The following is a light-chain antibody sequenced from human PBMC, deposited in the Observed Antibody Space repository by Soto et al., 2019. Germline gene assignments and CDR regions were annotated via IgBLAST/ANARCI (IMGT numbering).Light chain of an antibody. J-gene: IGKJ1*01. CDR1: QSLNSNS. Sequence: EIVLTQSPGTLSVSPGERATLSCRASQSLNSNSLAWYQQKPGQAPRLLIYNAYNRASGIPDRFSGSESGTDFTLTISRLEPEDFVVYHCQQYDGSPRTFGQGTKVDIK. CDR3: QQYDGSPRT. V-gene: IGKV3-20*01. CDR2: NAY.